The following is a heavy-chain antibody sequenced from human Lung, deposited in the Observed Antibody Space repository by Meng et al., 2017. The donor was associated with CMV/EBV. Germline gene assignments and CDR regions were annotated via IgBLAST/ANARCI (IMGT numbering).Heavy chain of an antibody. Sequence: SXTXSLXXIVSGGSISSSSYYWGWIRQPPGQGLEWIGSIYYSGNTYYKPSLQSRVTITADTSKSQFSLELSSVTAADTAVYYCASLPKMGIATTGPNWGQGTXVTVAS. V-gene: IGHV4-39*07. CDR1: GGSISSSSYY. CDR2: IYYSGNT. CDR3: ASLPKMGIATTGPN. J-gene: IGHJ4*02. D-gene: IGHD6-13*01.